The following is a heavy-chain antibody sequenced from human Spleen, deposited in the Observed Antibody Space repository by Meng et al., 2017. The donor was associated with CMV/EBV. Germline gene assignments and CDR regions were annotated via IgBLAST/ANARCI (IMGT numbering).Heavy chain of an antibody. CDR2: MNPNSGNT. D-gene: IGHD3-9*01. J-gene: IGHJ5*02. CDR3: AGFDPGWFDP. V-gene: IGHV1-8*02. Sequence: QIQLVHSGPELSRPGASVKVSCKASGYNFDIYGITWVRQAPGQGLEWMGWMNPNSGNTGYAQKFQGRVTMTRNTSISTAYMELSSLRSEDTAVYYCAGFDPGWFDPWGQGTLVTVSS. CDR1: GYNFDIYG.